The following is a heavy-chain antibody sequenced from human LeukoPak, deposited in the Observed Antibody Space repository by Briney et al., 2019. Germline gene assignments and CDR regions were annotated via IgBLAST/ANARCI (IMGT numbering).Heavy chain of an antibody. CDR1: GYTFTNYG. J-gene: IGHJ4*02. Sequence: ASVQVSCKASGYTFTNYGISWVRQAPGQGLAWMGWIRAYNGNTNYAQNLQGRVTMTTDTSTSTAYMELRSLRSDDTAVYYCASEYFYDSSGSGYYFDYWGQGNLVTVSS. CDR2: IRAYNGNT. CDR3: ASEYFYDSSGSGYYFDY. D-gene: IGHD3-22*01. V-gene: IGHV1-18*04.